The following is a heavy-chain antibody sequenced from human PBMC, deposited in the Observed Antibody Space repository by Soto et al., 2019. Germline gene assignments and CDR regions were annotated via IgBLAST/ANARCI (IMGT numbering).Heavy chain of an antibody. V-gene: IGHV1-18*01. CDR3: ASSIVHIQSVAGMETYYYYGMDV. D-gene: IGHD6-19*01. J-gene: IGHJ6*02. CDR2: SSAYNGNT. Sequence: QVQLVQSGAEVKKPGASVKVSCKASGYTFTSYGISGVRQAPGQGLEGMGWSSAYNGNTNYAQTLQGRVTMTTDTSTSTADMELRSLRTDDTAVYYCASSIVHIQSVAGMETYYYYGMDVWGHGTTVTVSS. CDR1: GYTFTSYG.